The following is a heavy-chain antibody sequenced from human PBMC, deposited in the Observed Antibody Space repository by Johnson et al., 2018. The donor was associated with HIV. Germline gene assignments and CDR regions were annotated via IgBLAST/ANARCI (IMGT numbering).Heavy chain of an antibody. Sequence: QVQLVESGGGVVQPGGSLRLSCAASGFTFSSYAMHWVRQAPGKGLEWVAVISYDGSNKYYADSVKGRFTISRDNSKNTLYLQMNSLRAEDTAVYYCARDSEWELGQEGAFDIWGQGTMVTVSS. J-gene: IGHJ3*02. CDR3: ARDSEWELGQEGAFDI. CDR1: GFTFSSYA. D-gene: IGHD1-26*01. CDR2: ISYDGSNK. V-gene: IGHV3-30-3*01.